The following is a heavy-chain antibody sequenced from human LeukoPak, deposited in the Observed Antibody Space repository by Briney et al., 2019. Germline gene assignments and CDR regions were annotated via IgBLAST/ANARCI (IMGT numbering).Heavy chain of an antibody. CDR1: GFTFSSYA. D-gene: IGHD5-18*01. Sequence: GGSLRLSCAASGFTFSSYAMSWVRQAPGKGLEWVSYISSSSSTIYYTDSGKGRFTISRDNAKNLLYLQMNNLRAEDTAVYYCARSKDKNTYGYAYWGQGTLVTVSS. J-gene: IGHJ4*02. V-gene: IGHV3-48*01. CDR3: ARSKDKNTYGYAY. CDR2: ISSSSSTI.